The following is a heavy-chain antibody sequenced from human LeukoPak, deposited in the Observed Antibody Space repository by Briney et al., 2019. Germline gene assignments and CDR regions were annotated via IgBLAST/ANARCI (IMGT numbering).Heavy chain of an antibody. J-gene: IGHJ6*03. CDR3: ARNIGYYYMDV. Sequence: SETLSPTCTVSGGSISSYYWSWIRQPPGKGLEWIGYIYYSGSTNYNPSLKSRVTISLDTSKNQFSLKLSSVTAADTAVYYCARNIGYYYMDVWGKGTTVTVSS. CDR2: IYYSGST. V-gene: IGHV4-59*01. CDR1: GGSISSYY. D-gene: IGHD2/OR15-2a*01.